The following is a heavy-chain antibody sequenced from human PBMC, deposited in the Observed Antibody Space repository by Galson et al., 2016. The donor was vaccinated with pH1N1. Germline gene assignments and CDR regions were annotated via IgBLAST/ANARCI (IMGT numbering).Heavy chain of an antibody. CDR1: GGSISNSNYY. CDR3: EREGRGAYATLFDS. D-gene: IGHD4-17*01. CDR2: VYYSGTT. V-gene: IGHV4-39*07. J-gene: IGHJ5*01. Sequence: LSLTCTVSGGSISNSNYYWGWIRQPPGKGLELEWLGSVYYSGTTYYNPSLTSRVTISVDTSKNQFSLKLSSGTAADTCVYYCEREGRGAYATLFDSWGQGTLVTVSS.